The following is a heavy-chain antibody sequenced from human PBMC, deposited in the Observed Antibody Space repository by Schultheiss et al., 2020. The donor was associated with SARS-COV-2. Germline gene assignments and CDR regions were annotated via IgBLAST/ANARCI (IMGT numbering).Heavy chain of an antibody. J-gene: IGHJ5*02. CDR3: ARVAYGDYIVDP. D-gene: IGHD4-17*01. V-gene: IGHV3-7*01. Sequence: GESLKISCVGSGFSFSNYWMTWVRQAPGKGLEWVANIKQDGSEKYYVDSVNGRFTISSDNAKNSLYLQMSSLRVEDTAVYYCARVAYGDYIVDPWGQGTLVTVSS. CDR1: GFSFSNYW. CDR2: IKQDGSEK.